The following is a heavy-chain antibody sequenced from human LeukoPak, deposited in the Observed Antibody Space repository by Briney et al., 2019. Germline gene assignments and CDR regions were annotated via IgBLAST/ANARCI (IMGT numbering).Heavy chain of an antibody. V-gene: IGHV3-23*01. J-gene: IGHJ4*02. CDR2: ISGSGGST. CDR1: GFTFSSYG. Sequence: GGSLRLSCAASGFTFSSYGMSWVRQAPGKGLEWVSTISGSGGSTYYADSVKGRFTISRDNSKNTLYLQMNSLKTEDTAVYYCTTDLDYGDYDFYRGLGYWGQGTLVTVSS. CDR3: TTDLDYGDYDFYRGLGY. D-gene: IGHD4-17*01.